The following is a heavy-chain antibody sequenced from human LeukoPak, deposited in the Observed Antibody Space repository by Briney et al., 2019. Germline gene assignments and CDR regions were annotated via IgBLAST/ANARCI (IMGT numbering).Heavy chain of an antibody. V-gene: IGHV1-46*01. D-gene: IGHD6-19*01. CDR1: GYTFTSYY. CDR3: ARGGIAVPRAYYFDH. J-gene: IGHJ4*02. CDR2: INPSGGST. Sequence: GASVKVSCKASGYTFTSYYMHWVRQAPGQGLEWMGMINPSGGSTSYAQKFQGRVTMTRDTSTSTVYMELSSLRSEDTAVYYCARGGIAVPRAYYFDHWGQATLVTVSS.